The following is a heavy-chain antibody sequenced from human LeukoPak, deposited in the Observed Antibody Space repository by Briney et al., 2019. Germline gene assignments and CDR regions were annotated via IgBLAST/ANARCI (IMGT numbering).Heavy chain of an antibody. CDR2: IYYSGST. CDR1: GGSFSGYY. V-gene: IGHV4-39*01. J-gene: IGHJ6*02. Sequence: PSETLSLTCAVYGGSFSGYYWGWIRQPPGKGLEWIGSIYYSGSTYYNPSLKSGVTISVDTSKNQFSLKLSSVTAADTAVYYCARQSSDILTGYYRGPYYYYGMDVWGQGTTVTVSS. D-gene: IGHD3-9*01. CDR3: ARQSSDILTGYYRGPYYYYGMDV.